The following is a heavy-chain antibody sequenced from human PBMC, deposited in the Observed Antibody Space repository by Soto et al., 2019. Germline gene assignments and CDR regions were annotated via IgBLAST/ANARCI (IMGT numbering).Heavy chain of an antibody. CDR2: IIPIFGTA. CDR3: ATRPPVVRGVIPLSLGY. CDR1: GGTFSSYA. J-gene: IGHJ4*02. V-gene: IGHV1-69*13. D-gene: IGHD3-10*01. Sequence: SVKVSCKASGGTFSSYAISWVRQAPGQGLEWMGGIIPIFGTADYAQKFQGRVTITADESTSTAYMELSSLRSEDTAVYYCATRPPVVRGVIPLSLGYWGQGTLVTVSS.